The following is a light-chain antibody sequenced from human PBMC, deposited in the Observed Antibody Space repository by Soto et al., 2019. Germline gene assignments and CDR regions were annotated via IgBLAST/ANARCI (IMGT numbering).Light chain of an antibody. V-gene: IGKV3-11*01. CDR1: QSVSSY. Sequence: EIVLTQSPATLPLSPGDRATLSCRASQSVSSYLAWSQQKPGQAPRLLIYDASNRATGIPARFSGSGSGTDFTLTISSLEPEDFAVYYCQQRSNWGYTFGQGTKLEIK. CDR2: DAS. CDR3: QQRSNWGYT. J-gene: IGKJ2*01.